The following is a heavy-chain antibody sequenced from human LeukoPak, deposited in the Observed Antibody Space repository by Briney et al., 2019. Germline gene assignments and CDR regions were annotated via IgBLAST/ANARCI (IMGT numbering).Heavy chain of an antibody. CDR3: SGSYRDFDY. CDR1: GFTFSDYY. Sequence: AGGSLRLSCAASGFTFSDYYMSWIHQAQGKGLEWVSYISSSGSTIYYADSVKGRFTISRDNAKNSLYLQMNSLRAEDTAVYYCSGSYRDFDYWGQGTLVTVSS. D-gene: IGHD3-10*01. J-gene: IGHJ4*02. V-gene: IGHV3-11*01. CDR2: ISSSGSTI.